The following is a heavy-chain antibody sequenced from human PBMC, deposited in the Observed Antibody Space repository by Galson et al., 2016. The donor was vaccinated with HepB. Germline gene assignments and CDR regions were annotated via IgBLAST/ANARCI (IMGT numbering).Heavy chain of an antibody. CDR2: MFNSGNT. CDR1: GGSMTTYC. J-gene: IGHJ2*01. D-gene: IGHD3-16*01. Sequence: SETLSLTCNVSGGSMTTYCWSWIRQPPGKGLEWIGYMFNSGNTHNNPSLKGRVNLSIDRSKNQFSLKLSSVTAADTAVYYCARGINGGDSGDDYYWYFDVWGRGTLVTVSS. V-gene: IGHV4-59*01. CDR3: ARGINGGDSGDDYYWYFDV.